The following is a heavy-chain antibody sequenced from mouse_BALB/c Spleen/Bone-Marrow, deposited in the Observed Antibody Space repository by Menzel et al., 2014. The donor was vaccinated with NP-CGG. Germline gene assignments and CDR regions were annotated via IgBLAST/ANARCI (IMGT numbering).Heavy chain of an antibody. J-gene: IGHJ4*01. CDR2: ISYSGST. CDR1: GYSITSDYA. V-gene: IGHV3-2*02. Sequence: ESGPGLVKPSQSLSLTCTVAGYSITSDYAWNWIRQFPGNKLEWMGYISYSGSTNYNPSLKSRISITRDTSRNQFFLQLNSVTTEDTATYYCTKDGGAMDYWGQGTSVTVSS. CDR3: TKDGGAMDY.